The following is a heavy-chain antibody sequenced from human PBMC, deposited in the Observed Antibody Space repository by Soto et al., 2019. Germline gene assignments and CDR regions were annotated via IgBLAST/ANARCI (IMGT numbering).Heavy chain of an antibody. J-gene: IGHJ6*02. Sequence: SETLSLTCTVSGGSISSYYWSWIRQPPGKGLEWIGYIYYSGSTNYNPSLKSRVTISVDTSKNQFSLKLSSVAAADTAVYYCARVGSGWEDYYYYYGMDVWGQGTTVTVSS. CDR3: ARVGSGWEDYYYYYGMDV. D-gene: IGHD6-19*01. CDR1: GGSISSYY. V-gene: IGHV4-59*01. CDR2: IYYSGST.